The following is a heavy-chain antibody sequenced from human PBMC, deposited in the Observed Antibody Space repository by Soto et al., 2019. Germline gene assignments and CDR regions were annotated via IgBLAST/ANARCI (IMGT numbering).Heavy chain of an antibody. D-gene: IGHD3-22*01. CDR2: IKQDGSEK. CDR3: ARGDYYDSSGPFSDAFDI. Sequence: GGSLRLSCAGSGFTFSNYWMNWVRQTPGKGLEWVANIKQDGSEKWYVDSVKGRFTISRDNAKKSLYLQMNSLRVEDTAVYYCARGDYYDSSGPFSDAFDIWGQGTMVTVS. CDR1: GFTFSNYW. V-gene: IGHV3-7*04. J-gene: IGHJ3*02.